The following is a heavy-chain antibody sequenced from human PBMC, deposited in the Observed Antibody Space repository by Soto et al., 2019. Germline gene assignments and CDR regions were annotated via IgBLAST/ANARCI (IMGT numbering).Heavy chain of an antibody. CDR3: AKDISGSGWISYYYYYGMDV. CDR1: GFTFSSYA. J-gene: IGHJ6*02. CDR2: ISGSGGST. Sequence: PGGSLRLSCAASGFTFSSYAMSWVRQAPGKGLEWVSAISGSGGSTYYADSVKGRFTISRDNSKNTLYLQMNSLRAEDTAVYYCAKDISGSGWISYYYYYGMDVWGQGTTVTVSS. D-gene: IGHD6-19*01. V-gene: IGHV3-23*01.